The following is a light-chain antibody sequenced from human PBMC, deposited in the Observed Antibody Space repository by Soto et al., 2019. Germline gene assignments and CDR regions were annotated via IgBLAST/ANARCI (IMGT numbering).Light chain of an antibody. J-gene: IGKJ1*01. CDR3: QHYGSSSQT. Sequence: EIVLTQSPGTLSLSPGERATLSCRASQSVSSSYLAWYQQKPGQAPRLLIYGASSRATSIPDRVSGSGSGTDFTLSISRLEPDDFAVYYCQHYGSSSQTFGQGTKVEIK. CDR1: QSVSSSY. CDR2: GAS. V-gene: IGKV3-20*01.